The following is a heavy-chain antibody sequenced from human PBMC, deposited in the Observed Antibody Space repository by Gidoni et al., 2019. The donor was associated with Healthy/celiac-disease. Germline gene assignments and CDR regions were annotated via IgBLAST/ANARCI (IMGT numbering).Heavy chain of an antibody. CDR1: GFTFSSYG. J-gene: IGHJ4*02. V-gene: IGHV3-33*01. CDR3: ARDGKEYSYGYEACDY. D-gene: IGHD5-18*01. Sequence: QVQLVESGGGVVQPGRSLRLSCAASGFTFSSYGMHWVRQAPGKGLEWVAVIWYDGSNKYYADSVKGRFTISRDNSKNTLYLQMNRLRAEDTAVYYCARDGKEYSYGYEACDYWGQGTLVTVSS. CDR2: IWYDGSNK.